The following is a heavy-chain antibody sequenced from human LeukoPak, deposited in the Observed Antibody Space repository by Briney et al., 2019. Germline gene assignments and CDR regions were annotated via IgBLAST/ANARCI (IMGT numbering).Heavy chain of an antibody. CDR2: ISGSGHSI. J-gene: IGHJ4*02. CDR1: GCTFTNSD. V-gene: IGHV3-23*01. CDR3: TRDFNWGDAG. Sequence: GGSVTVSCVGSGCTFTNSDINWVRQPPGRGLEWVSGISGSGHSINYADTVKGRFTISRDTSKNTLYLQMNSLRAEDTALYYCTRDFNWGDAGWGQGTLVTVSS. D-gene: IGHD7-27*01.